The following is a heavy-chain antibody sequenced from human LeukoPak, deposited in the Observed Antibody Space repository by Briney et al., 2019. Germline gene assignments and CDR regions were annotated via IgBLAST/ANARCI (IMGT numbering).Heavy chain of an antibody. CDR1: GGSISSFY. J-gene: IGHJ4*02. D-gene: IGHD3-9*01. CDR2: IDSVRNT. CDR3: AKRLSASDWFELDY. Sequence: ETLSLTCTVSGGSISSFYWSWIRQPPGKGLEWVSTIDSVRNTHYADSVKGRFTISRDNSKNTVHLQMNSLRAEDTAVYYCAKRLSASDWFELDYWGQGTLVTVSS. V-gene: IGHV3-53*01.